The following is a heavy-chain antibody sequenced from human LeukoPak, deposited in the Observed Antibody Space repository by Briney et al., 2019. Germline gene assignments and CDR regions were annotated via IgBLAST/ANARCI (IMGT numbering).Heavy chain of an antibody. V-gene: IGHV5-51*01. CDR3: ARQMATSRDAFDI. D-gene: IGHD2-2*01. J-gene: IGHJ3*02. CDR1: GYSFTSYW. CDR2: IYPGDSDT. Sequence: GESLKISCKGSGYSFTSYWIGWVRQMPGKGLEWMGIIYPGDSDTRYSPSLQGQVTISADKSISTASLQWSSLKASDTAMYYCARQMATSRDAFDIWGQGTMVTVSS.